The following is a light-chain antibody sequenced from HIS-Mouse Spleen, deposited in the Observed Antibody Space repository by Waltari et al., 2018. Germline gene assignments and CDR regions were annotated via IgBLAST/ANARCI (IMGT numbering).Light chain of an antibody. V-gene: IGLV2-23*01. Sequence: QSALTQPASVSGSPGQSITISCTGTSSDVGSYNLVSWYQQHPGQAPNLMLYEGSKRPSGVSNRVSGSKSGNTASLTIYGLQAEDEADYYCWSYAGSSTLGVFGGGTKLTVL. CDR2: EGS. CDR1: SSDVGSYNL. J-gene: IGLJ3*02. CDR3: WSYAGSSTLGV.